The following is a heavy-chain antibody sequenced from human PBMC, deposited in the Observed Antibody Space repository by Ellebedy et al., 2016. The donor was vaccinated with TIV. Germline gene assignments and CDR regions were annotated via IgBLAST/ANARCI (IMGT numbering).Heavy chain of an antibody. CDR3: ARDGMRFLEWSFKFGMDV. CDR2: IIPILGIA. CDR1: GGTFSSYP. V-gene: IGHV1-69*04. J-gene: IGHJ6*02. D-gene: IGHD3-3*01. Sequence: AASVKVSCKASGGTFSSYPISWVRQAPGQGLEWMGRIIPILGIANYAQRFQGRVTITADKSTSTAYMELSRLRSEDTAVYYCARDGMRFLEWSFKFGMDVWGQGTTVTISS.